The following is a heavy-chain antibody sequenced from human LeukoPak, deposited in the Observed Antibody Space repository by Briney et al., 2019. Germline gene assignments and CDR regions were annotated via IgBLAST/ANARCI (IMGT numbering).Heavy chain of an antibody. D-gene: IGHD3-3*01. CDR2: IYYSGST. J-gene: IGHJ4*02. Sequence: SETLSLTCTVSGGSISSGGYYWSWIRQRPGKGLEWIGYIYYSGSTYYNPSLKSRVTISVDTSKNQFSLKLSSVTAADTAVYYCARGRYDFWSGYPFDYWGQGTLVTVSS. CDR3: ARGRYDFWSGYPFDY. CDR1: GGSISSGGYY. V-gene: IGHV4-31*03.